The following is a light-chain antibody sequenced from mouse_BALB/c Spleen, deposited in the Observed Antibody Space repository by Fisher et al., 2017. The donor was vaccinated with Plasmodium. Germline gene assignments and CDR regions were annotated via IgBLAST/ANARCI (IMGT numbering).Light chain of an antibody. CDR3: QQSNRWPLT. J-gene: IGKJ5*01. CDR2: YTS. Sequence: IVLTQTPVTLSVTPGDSVSLSCRASQSISHNLHWYQQKSHESPRLLINYTSQSISGIPSRFSGNGSGTDLTLSINSVETEDFGMYFCQQSNRWPLTFGAGTKLELK. V-gene: IGKV5-43*01. CDR1: QSISHN.